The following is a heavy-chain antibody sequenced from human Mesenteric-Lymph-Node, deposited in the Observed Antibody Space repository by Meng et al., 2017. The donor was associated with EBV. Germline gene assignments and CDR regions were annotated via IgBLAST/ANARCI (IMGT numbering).Heavy chain of an antibody. D-gene: IGHD3-9*01. CDR3: VRELAGYNPNWFDP. Sequence: QRQLQESGPGLVKPSGTLSLTCTVSGGSISTDTSDWGWIRQPPGKGLEWIGTMYHSGVAYYSPSLHSRVTISLDTSKNQLSLKLKSVTAADTAVYYCVRELAGYNPNWFDPWGQGALVTVSS. V-gene: IGHV4-39*07. CDR1: GGSISTDTSD. J-gene: IGHJ5*02. CDR2: MYHSGVA.